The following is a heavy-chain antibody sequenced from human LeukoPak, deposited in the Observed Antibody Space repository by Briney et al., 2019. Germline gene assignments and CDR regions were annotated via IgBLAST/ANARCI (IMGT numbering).Heavy chain of an antibody. CDR1: GFTFSSYS. V-gene: IGHV3-21*01. CDR2: ISSSSSYI. J-gene: IGHJ4*02. D-gene: IGHD6-19*01. Sequence: GGSLRLSCAASGFTFSSYSMNWVRQAPGKGLEWVSSISSSSSYIYYADSEKGRFTISRDNAKNSLYLQMNSLRAEDTAVYYCARFAPNSSGWYWGQGTLVTVSS. CDR3: ARFAPNSSGWY.